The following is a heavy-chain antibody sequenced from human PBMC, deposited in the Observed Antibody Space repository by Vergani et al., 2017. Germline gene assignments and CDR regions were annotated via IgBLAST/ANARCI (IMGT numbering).Heavy chain of an antibody. D-gene: IGHD3-10*01. CDR1: GFVFSESP. CDR2: IRRRSEHYAT. Sequence: EVQLMESGGGWAQPGGSLRLSCAASGFVFSESPIHWVRQVPRKGLEWLGHIRRRSEHYATAYGPSLIGRATISRDDSTNTAYLQLGSLGTDDTAIYLCSAQTQSCQDYGGQGTLFAVSS. V-gene: IGHV3-73*01. CDR3: SAQTQSCQDY. J-gene: IGHJ4*02.